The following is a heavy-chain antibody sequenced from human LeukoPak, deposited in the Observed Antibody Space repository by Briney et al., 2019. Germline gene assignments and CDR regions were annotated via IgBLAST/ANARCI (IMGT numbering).Heavy chain of an antibody. CDR1: GFTFNSYS. CDR3: AKAKYSSSFDY. CDR2: ISGSGGST. Sequence: GGSLRLSCAASGFTFNSYSMNWVRQAPGKGLEWVSAISGSGGSTYYADSVKGRSTVSRDNSKNTLYLQMNSLSAEDTAVYYCAKAKYSSSFDYWGQGTLVTVSS. J-gene: IGHJ4*02. D-gene: IGHD6-13*01. V-gene: IGHV3-23*01.